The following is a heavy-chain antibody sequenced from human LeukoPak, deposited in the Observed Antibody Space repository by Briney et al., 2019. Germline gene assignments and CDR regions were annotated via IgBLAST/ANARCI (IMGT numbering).Heavy chain of an antibody. J-gene: IGHJ3*01. D-gene: IGHD5-24*01. CDR3: AKLRDGYNLISAFHL. Sequence: GGSLRLSCSASGLTFSSYAMGWGRQARGKGMEWVSAISGSGGSTYYADSVKGRFTISRDNSKNTLYLQMNRLRPEDTALYYCAKLRDGYNLISAFHLWGQGTMVTVSS. CDR2: ISGSGGST. CDR1: GLTFSSYA. V-gene: IGHV3-23*01.